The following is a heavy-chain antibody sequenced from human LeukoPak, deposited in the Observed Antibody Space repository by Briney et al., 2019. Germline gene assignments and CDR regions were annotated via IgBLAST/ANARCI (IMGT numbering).Heavy chain of an antibody. V-gene: IGHV1-69*04. CDR2: IIPVLGIA. Sequence: SVKVSCKASGGTFSSYAISWVRQAPGQGLEWMGRIIPVLGIANYAQKFQGRVTITADKSTSTAYMELSSLRSEDTAVYYCARVGNDYYGSGMYYFDYWGQGTLVTVSS. J-gene: IGHJ4*02. D-gene: IGHD3-10*01. CDR3: ARVGNDYYGSGMYYFDY. CDR1: GGTFSSYA.